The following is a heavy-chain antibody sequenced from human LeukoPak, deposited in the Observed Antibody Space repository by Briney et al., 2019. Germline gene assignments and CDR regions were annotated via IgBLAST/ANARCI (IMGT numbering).Heavy chain of an antibody. D-gene: IGHD2/OR15-2a*01. CDR2: IYTSGST. Sequence: SQTLSLTCTVSGGSISSGSYYWSWIRQPAGKGLEWIGRIYTSGSTNYNPSLKSRVTISVDTSKDQFSLKLSSVTAADTAVYYCARDCNSISCGLFDYWGQGTLVTVSS. CDR3: ARDCNSISCGLFDY. CDR1: GGSISSGSYY. J-gene: IGHJ4*02. V-gene: IGHV4-61*02.